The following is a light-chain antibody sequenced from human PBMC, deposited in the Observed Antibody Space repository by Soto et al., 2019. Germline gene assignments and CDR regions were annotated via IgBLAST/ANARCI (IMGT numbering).Light chain of an antibody. CDR1: QSVSSSY. J-gene: IGKJ1*01. CDR3: QHHRSSLST. CDR2: GAS. Sequence: MVLTQYTGAVSLCPRDSATLSCRSSQSVSSSYLAWYQQKSGQAPRLLIYGASGRATGIPDRFSCSGSGTDFTLTISRLEPEYFAVYYCQHHRSSLSTISQGAKVDIK. V-gene: IGKV3-20*01.